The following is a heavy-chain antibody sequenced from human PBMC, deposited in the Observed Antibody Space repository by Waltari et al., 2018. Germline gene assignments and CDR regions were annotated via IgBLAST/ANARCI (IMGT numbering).Heavy chain of an antibody. Sequence: EVQLSQSGGGSVQPGGSLSLSCAASGFTFRNYGMSWVRQAPGKGLEWVAGVSYNGGGAYYAESVKGRVTISRDNFKNVLYMEMTNLRAEDTALYYCARESGPLGHPLFAYWGQGTPVTVSS. CDR3: ARESGPLGHPLFAY. J-gene: IGHJ4*02. CDR1: GFTFRNYG. V-gene: IGHV3-23*01. CDR2: VSYNGGGA.